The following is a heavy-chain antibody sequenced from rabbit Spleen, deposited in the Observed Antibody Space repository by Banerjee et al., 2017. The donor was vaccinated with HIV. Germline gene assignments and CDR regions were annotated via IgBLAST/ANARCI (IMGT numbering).Heavy chain of an antibody. J-gene: IGHJ4*01. D-gene: IGHD4-1*01. Sequence: QEQLEESAGGLVQPGGSLKLSCKASGFDFSHYGVSWVRQAPGKGLEWIGYIEPIFGRTYYATWANGRFSISRTSSTTVTLQMTSLTAADTATYLCARDLAGAIGWNFYLWGPGTLVTVS. CDR3: ARDLAGAIGWNFYL. V-gene: IGHV1S45*01. CDR2: IEPIFGRT. CDR1: GFDFSHYG.